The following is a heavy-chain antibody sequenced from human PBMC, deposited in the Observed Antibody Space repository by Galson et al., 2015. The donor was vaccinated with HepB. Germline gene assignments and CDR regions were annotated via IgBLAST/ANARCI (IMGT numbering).Heavy chain of an antibody. CDR2: ISAYNGNT. D-gene: IGHD3-10*01. V-gene: IGHV1-18*04. CDR3: ARDGGPYYYGPSFDP. J-gene: IGHJ5*02. CDR1: GYTFTSYG. Sequence: SVKVSCKASGYTFTSYGISWVRQAPGQGLEWMGWISAYNGNTNYAQKLQGRVTMTTDTSTSTAYMELRSLRSDDTAVYYCARDGGPYYYGPSFDPWGQGTLVTVSS.